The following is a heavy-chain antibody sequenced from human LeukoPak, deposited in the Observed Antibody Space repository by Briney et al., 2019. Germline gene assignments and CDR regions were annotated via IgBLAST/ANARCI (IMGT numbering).Heavy chain of an antibody. CDR1: GGTFSSYA. CDR2: IIPIFGTA. D-gene: IGHD3-3*01. CDR3: ARVLRFLEWPPYYYYYGMDV. J-gene: IGHJ6*02. Sequence: SVKVSCKASGGTFSSYAISWVRQAPGQGLEWMGGIIPIFGTANYAQKFQGRVTITADESTSTAYMELSSLRSEDTAVYYCARVLRFLEWPPYYYYYGMDVWGQGTTVTVSS. V-gene: IGHV1-69*13.